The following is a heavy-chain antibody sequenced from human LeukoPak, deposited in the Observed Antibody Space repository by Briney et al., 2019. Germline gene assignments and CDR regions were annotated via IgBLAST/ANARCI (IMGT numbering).Heavy chain of an antibody. CDR2: IIPIFGTA. J-gene: IGHJ4*02. Sequence: SVKVSCKASGATFSSYAISWVRQAPGQGLEWMGGIIPIFGTANYAQKFQGRVTITTDESTSTAYMELSSLRSEDTAVYYCARVGEVSSYYFDYWGQGTLVTVSS. CDR1: GATFSSYA. V-gene: IGHV1-69*05. D-gene: IGHD3-22*01. CDR3: ARVGEVSSYYFDY.